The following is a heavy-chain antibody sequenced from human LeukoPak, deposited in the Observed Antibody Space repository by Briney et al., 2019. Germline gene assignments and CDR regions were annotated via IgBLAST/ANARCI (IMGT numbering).Heavy chain of an antibody. V-gene: IGHV3-23*01. CDR3: AKDLGVGGWYREYFDH. Sequence: QPGGSLRLSCAASGFTFSNYAMNWVRQAPGKGLEWVSVISGSGGNTYYADSVRGRFTISRDNSKNALFLQMDSLRAEDTALYFCAKDLGVGGWYREYFDHWGQGTLVTVSS. CDR1: GFTFSNYA. J-gene: IGHJ4*02. CDR2: ISGSGGNT. D-gene: IGHD6-19*01.